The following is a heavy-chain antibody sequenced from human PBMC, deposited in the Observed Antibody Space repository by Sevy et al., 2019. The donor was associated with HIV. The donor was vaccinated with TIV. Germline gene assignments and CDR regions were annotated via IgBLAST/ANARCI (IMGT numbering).Heavy chain of an antibody. CDR1: GFTFSSYS. Sequence: GGSLRLSCAASGFTFSSYSMNWVRQAPGKGLEWVSSISSSSSYIYYADSVKGRFTIFRDNAKNSLYLQMTSLRAEDTAVYYCARGLERYCSGGRCYFRPYFEYXGQGTLVTVSS. V-gene: IGHV3-21*01. J-gene: IGHJ4*02. CDR3: ARGLERYCSGGRCYFRPYFEY. D-gene: IGHD2-15*01. CDR2: ISSSSSYI.